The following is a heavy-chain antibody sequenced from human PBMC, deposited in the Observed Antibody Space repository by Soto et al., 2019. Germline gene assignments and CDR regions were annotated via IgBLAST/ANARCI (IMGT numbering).Heavy chain of an antibody. Sequence: EVQLLESGGGLVQPGGSLRLSCAASGFTFSSYAMSWVRQAPGKGLEWVSAISGSGGSTYYADSVKGRFTTSRDNSKNTVYLQMNSPGAEDTAGYYCAKVVDYYYYYMDVWGKGTTVTVSS. CDR3: AKVVDYYYYYMDV. CDR1: GFTFSSYA. J-gene: IGHJ6*03. CDR2: ISGSGGST. V-gene: IGHV3-23*01.